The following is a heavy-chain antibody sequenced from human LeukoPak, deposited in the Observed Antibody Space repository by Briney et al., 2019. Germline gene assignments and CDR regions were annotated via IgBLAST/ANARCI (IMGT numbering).Heavy chain of an antibody. CDR3: TTDGLMVRGVMRND. D-gene: IGHD3-10*01. Sequence: GGSLRLTCAASGFTFSNAWMSWVRQAPGKGLEWVGRIKSKSDGGTTDYAAPVKGRFTISRDDSENTLFLQMNSLKTEDTAVYYCTTDGLMVRGVMRNDWGQGTLVTVSS. V-gene: IGHV3-15*01. CDR2: IKSKSDGGTT. J-gene: IGHJ4*02. CDR1: GFTFSNAW.